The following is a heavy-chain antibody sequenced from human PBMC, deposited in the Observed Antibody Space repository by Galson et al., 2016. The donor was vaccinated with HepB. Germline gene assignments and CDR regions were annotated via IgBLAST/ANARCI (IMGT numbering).Heavy chain of an antibody. J-gene: IGHJ4*02. V-gene: IGHV4-39*01. CDR3: ARRGIYYDSSGFYSDYFDH. CDR2: IYYSGST. D-gene: IGHD3-22*01. CDR1: GGSTSSTSFY. Sequence: SETLSLTCTVSGGSTSSTSFYWGWTRQSPGRGLEWIANIYYSGSTYYNPSLKSRVTISVDKSRNQVSLKLDSVTAADTAVYYCARRGIYYDSSGFYSDYFDHWGQGTLVTVSS.